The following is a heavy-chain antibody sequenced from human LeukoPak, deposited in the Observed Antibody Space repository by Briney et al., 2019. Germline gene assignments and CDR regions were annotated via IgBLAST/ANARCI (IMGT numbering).Heavy chain of an antibody. CDR2: INPNSGGT. J-gene: IGHJ4*02. CDR3: ASGLWFGELLPLDY. V-gene: IGHV1-2*06. CDR1: GYTFTGYY. D-gene: IGHD3-10*01. Sequence: ASVKVSCKASGYTFTGYYMHSVRQAPGQGLEWMGRINPNSGGTNYAQKFQGRVTMTRDTSISTAYMELSRLRSDDTAVYYCASGLWFGELLPLDYWGQGTLVTVSS.